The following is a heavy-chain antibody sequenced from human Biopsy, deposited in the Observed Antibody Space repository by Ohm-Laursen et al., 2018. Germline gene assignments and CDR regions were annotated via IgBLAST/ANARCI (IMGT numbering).Heavy chain of an antibody. Sequence: SSVKASCKPSGYAFPTYYMHWVRQAPGQGLEWLGYINPSGRYTRNAQSFQGRVTMTRDTSTSTVYMELSGLTSDDTAVYYCARPRGTATAIADGLDYWGQGTLVTVSS. CDR3: ARPRGTATAIADGLDY. V-gene: IGHV1-46*01. D-gene: IGHD2-21*02. J-gene: IGHJ4*02. CDR2: INPSGRYT. CDR1: GYAFPTYY.